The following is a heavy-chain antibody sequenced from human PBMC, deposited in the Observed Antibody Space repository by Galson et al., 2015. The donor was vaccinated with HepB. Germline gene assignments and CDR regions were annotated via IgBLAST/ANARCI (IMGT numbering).Heavy chain of an antibody. D-gene: IGHD1-26*01. CDR2: IWYDGSEK. CDR1: GLAFHNYA. J-gene: IGHJ4*02. Sequence: SLRLSCAASGLAFHNYAMHWVRQAPGKGLEWMAVIWYDGSEKYYADSVKRRFTISRDNSKNILFLGMNSLRVEDTAIYYCARGESDKDSEPPDDWGQGTLVTVSS. V-gene: IGHV3-33*01. CDR3: ARGESDKDSEPPDD.